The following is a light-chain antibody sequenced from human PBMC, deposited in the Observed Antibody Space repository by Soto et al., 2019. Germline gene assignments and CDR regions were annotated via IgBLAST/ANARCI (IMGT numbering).Light chain of an antibody. V-gene: IGKV3-15*01. CDR3: QQYNNWPWT. CDR1: QSVSSN. CDR2: AAS. Sequence: EIVLTQCPGSLSLSPGEQATLSFRASQSVSSNLAWYQQRPGQAPRLLMYAASTRATGIPARYSGSGSGTEFTLTISSLQSEDFALYYCQQYNNWPWTFGQGTKVDI. J-gene: IGKJ1*01.